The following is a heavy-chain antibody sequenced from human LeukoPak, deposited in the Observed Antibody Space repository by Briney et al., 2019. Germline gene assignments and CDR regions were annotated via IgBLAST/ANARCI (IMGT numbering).Heavy chain of an antibody. Sequence: GASVKVSCKASGYTFTSYDINWVRQATGQGLEWMGWMNPNSGNTGYAQKFQGRVTMTRNTSISTAYMELSSLRSEDTAVYYCARAPGRIAARRHHYYYGMDVLGQGTTVTVSS. V-gene: IGHV1-8*01. CDR1: GYTFTSYD. CDR3: ARAPGRIAARRHHYYYGMDV. CDR2: MNPNSGNT. D-gene: IGHD6-6*01. J-gene: IGHJ6*02.